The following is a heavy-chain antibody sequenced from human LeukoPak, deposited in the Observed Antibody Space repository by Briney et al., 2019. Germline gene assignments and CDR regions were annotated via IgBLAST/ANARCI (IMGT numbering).Heavy chain of an antibody. Sequence: ASVKVSCKASGCTFTSYDINWVRQATGQGLEWMGWMNPNSGNTGYAQKFQGRVTMTRNTSISTAYMELSSLRSEDTAVYYCARGTPYSGYLVYWGQGTLVTVSS. J-gene: IGHJ4*02. V-gene: IGHV1-8*01. D-gene: IGHD3-22*01. CDR2: MNPNSGNT. CDR1: GCTFTSYD. CDR3: ARGTPYSGYLVY.